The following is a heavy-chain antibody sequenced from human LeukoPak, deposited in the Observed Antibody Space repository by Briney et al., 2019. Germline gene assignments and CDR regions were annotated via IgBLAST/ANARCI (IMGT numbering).Heavy chain of an antibody. CDR3: ARDAVYYDFWSGYSDYMDV. J-gene: IGHJ6*03. Sequence: SETLSLTCAVYGGSFSDFYWSWIRQPPGKGLEWIGEINHSGSTNYNPSLKSRVTISVDTSKNQFSLKLSSVTAADTAVYYCARDAVYYDFWSGYSDYMDVWGKGTTVTVSS. CDR2: INHSGST. CDR1: GGSFSDFY. D-gene: IGHD3-3*01. V-gene: IGHV4-34*01.